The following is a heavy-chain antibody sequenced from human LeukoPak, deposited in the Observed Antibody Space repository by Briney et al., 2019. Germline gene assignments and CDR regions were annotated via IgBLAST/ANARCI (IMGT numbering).Heavy chain of an antibody. V-gene: IGHV1-69*04. CDR2: IIPILGIA. CDR1: GGTFSSYA. CDR3: ARGPDIVVVPAAIISMDEYNWFDP. D-gene: IGHD2-2*01. Sequence: ASVKVSCKASGGTFSSYAISWVRQAPGQGLEWMGRIIPILGIANYAQKFQGRVTITADKSTSTAYMELSSLRSEDTAVYYCARGPDIVVVPAAIISMDEYNWFDPWGQGTLVTVSS. J-gene: IGHJ5*02.